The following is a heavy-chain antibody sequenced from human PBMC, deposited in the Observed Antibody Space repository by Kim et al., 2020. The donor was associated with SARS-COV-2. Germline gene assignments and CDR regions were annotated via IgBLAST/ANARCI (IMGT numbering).Heavy chain of an antibody. CDR1: GGSFSGYY. CDR2: INHSGST. V-gene: IGHV4-34*01. J-gene: IGHJ6*01. D-gene: IGHD3-10*01. CDR3: ASTTYYYGSGSYFPDYYY. Sequence: SENLSLTCAVYGGSFSGYYWSWIRQPPGKGLEWIGEINHSGSTNYNPSLKSRVTISVDTSKNQFSLKLSSVTAADTAVYYCASTTYYYGSGSYFPDYYY.